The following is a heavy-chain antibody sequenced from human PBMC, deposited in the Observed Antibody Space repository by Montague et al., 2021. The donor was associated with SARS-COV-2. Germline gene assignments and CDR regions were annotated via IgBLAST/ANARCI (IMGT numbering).Heavy chain of an antibody. CDR3: ARELVGVRAFDT. CDR2: IDYSGST. V-gene: IGHV4-31*03. J-gene: IGHJ4*02. CDR1: GGSISSGEYY. D-gene: IGHD1-26*01. Sequence: TLSLTCTVSGGSISSGEYYWNWIRQLPGKGLEWIGYIDYSGSTYYHPSLKGRVSISMDRSKNQLSLKLRPVSAADTAVYFCARELVGVRAFDTWGQGTLVIVSS.